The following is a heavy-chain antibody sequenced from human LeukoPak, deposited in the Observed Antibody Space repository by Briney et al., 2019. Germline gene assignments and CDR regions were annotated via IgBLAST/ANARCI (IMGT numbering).Heavy chain of an antibody. Sequence: SQTLSLTCTVSGASFNSDDQYWNWLRQSPGKGLEWIGNIHPSENLYSNPPLESRVTMSRDTSKNQFSLNLNSVTAAETAVDLCSRGLDSRKLGYWGQGILVTVSS. CDR1: GASFNSDDQY. J-gene: IGHJ4*02. CDR3: SRGLDSRKLGY. CDR2: IHPSENL. D-gene: IGHD3-22*01. V-gene: IGHV4-31*03.